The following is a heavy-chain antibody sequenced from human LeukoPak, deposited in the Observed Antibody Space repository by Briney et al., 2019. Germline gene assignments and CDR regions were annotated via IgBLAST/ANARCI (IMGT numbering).Heavy chain of an antibody. CDR1: GGSISGYY. J-gene: IGHJ5*02. V-gene: IGHV4-59*12. CDR3: ARGIVVVVAATSDWFDP. D-gene: IGHD2-15*01. Sequence: PSETLSLTCIVSGGSISGYYWSWIRQPPRKGLEWIGSIYYSGSTDYNPSLKSRVIISVDTSKNQFSLKLSSVTAADTAVYYCARGIVVVVAATSDWFDPWGQGTLVTVSS. CDR2: IYYSGST.